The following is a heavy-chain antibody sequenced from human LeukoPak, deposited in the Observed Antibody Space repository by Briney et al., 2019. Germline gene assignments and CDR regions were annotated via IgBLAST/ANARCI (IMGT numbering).Heavy chain of an antibody. CDR1: GFTFSSYG. J-gene: IGHJ4*02. Sequence: GGSLRLSCAASGFTFSSYGMHWVRQAPGKGLEWVSYISSSSSTIYYADSVKGRFTISRDNAKNSLYLQMNSLRAEDTAVYYCATSPTTVDYWGQGTLVTVSS. V-gene: IGHV3-48*04. CDR2: ISSSSSTI. CDR3: ATSPTTVDY. D-gene: IGHD4-17*01.